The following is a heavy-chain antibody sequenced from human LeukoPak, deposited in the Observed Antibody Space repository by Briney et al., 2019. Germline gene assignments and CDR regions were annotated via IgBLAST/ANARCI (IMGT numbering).Heavy chain of an antibody. Sequence: GGSLRLSCAASGFTFSSYWMSWVRQAPGKGLEWVANIKQDGSEKYYVDSVKGRFTISRDNAKNSLYPQMNSLRAEDTAVYYCAREPYIVGATGLDYWGQGTLVTVSS. V-gene: IGHV3-7*01. CDR3: AREPYIVGATGLDY. CDR1: GFTFSSYW. J-gene: IGHJ4*02. CDR2: IKQDGSEK. D-gene: IGHD1-26*01.